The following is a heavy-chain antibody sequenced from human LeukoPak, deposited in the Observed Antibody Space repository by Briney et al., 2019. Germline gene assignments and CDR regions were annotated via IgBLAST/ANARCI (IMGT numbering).Heavy chain of an antibody. CDR2: IIPIFGTA. D-gene: IGHD3-10*01. CDR1: GYTLTELS. V-gene: IGHV1-69*13. J-gene: IGHJ3*02. CDR3: ASGEGGAAFDI. Sequence: SVKVSCKVSGYTLTELSMRWVRQAPGKGLEWMGGIIPIFGTANYAQKFQGRVTITADESTSTAYMELSSLRSEDTAVYYCASGEGGAAFDIWGQGTMVTVSS.